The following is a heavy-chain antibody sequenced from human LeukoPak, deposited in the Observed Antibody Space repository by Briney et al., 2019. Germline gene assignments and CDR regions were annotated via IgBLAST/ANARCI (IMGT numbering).Heavy chain of an antibody. CDR2: INPDSGAT. J-gene: IGHJ4*02. V-gene: IGHV1-2*02. CDR1: GYTFTDYY. Sequence: GASVKVSCKTSGYTFTDYYVHWVRQAPGQGLEWLAWINPDSGATNFAQRFQGRVTMTRDTSVNTVHMELNRLRSDDTAVYYCARDLCHGGSCFHYDSWGQGTLVPVSS. CDR3: ARDLCHGGSCFHYDS. D-gene: IGHD2-15*01.